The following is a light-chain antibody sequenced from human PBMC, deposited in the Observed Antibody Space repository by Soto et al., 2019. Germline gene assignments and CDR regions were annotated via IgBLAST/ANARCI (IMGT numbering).Light chain of an antibody. V-gene: IGLV2-8*01. CDR2: EVT. J-gene: IGLJ2*01. CDR1: SSDVGYYNY. CDR3: TSYAVGINVV. Sequence: QSALTQPPSASGSPGQSVTISCTGTSSDVGYYNYVSWYQQHPGKAPKLIIYEVTKRPSGVPDRFSGSKSGNTASLTVSGLQDEDEAEYYCTSYAVGINVVFGGGTKLSVL.